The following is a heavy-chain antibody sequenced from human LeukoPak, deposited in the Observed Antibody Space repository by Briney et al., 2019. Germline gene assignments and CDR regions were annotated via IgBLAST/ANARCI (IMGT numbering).Heavy chain of an antibody. CDR1: GFTFSNYG. Sequence: GGSLRLSCAASGFTFSNYGMHWVRQAAGKGLEWVAVIWYDGSNKYYADSVKGRFTISRDNSKNTLYLQMNSLRAEDTAVYYCAKAGDYYYYYMDVWGKGTTVTVSS. CDR3: AKAGDYYYYYMDV. D-gene: IGHD1-14*01. J-gene: IGHJ6*03. V-gene: IGHV3-33*06. CDR2: IWYDGSNK.